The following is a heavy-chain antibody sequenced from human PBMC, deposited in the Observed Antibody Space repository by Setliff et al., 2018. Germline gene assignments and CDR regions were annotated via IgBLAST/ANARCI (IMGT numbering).Heavy chain of an antibody. CDR3: ARHSSRPY. V-gene: IGHV4-38-2*01. CDR1: GYSISSGYY. CDR2: IYHSGST. J-gene: IGHJ4*02. Sequence: SETLSLTCAVSGYSISSGYYWGWIRQPPGKGLEWIGSIYHSGSTYYNPFLKSRVTISVDTSKNQFSLKLSSVTAADTAVYYCARHSSRPYWGQGTLVTVSS.